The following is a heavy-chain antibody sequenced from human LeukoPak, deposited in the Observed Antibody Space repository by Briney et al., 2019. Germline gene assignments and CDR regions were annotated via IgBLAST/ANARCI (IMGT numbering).Heavy chain of an antibody. D-gene: IGHD3-22*01. CDR2: TSGSGGST. V-gene: IGHV3-23*01. Sequence: GGSLRLSCAASGFTFSSYAMSWVRQAPGKGLEWVSATSGSGGSTYYADSVKGRFTISRDNSRNTLYLQMNSLRAEDTAVYYCAKERSGYYDSSSPPGYWGQGTLVTVSS. J-gene: IGHJ4*02. CDR1: GFTFSSYA. CDR3: AKERSGYYDSSSPPGY.